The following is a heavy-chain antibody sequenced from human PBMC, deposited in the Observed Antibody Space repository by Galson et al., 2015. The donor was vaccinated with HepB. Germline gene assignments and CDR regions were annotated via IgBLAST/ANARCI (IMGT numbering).Heavy chain of an antibody. V-gene: IGHV3-7*01. J-gene: IGHJ5*02. Sequence: SLRLSCAASGFTLSIYWMSWVRQAPGKGLEWVANIKQDGSEKYYVDSVKGRFTISRDNAKNSLYLQMNSLRAEDTAVYYCARDSYYDSGSLNWFDPWGQGTLVTVSS. CDR2: IKQDGSEK. CDR1: GFTLSIYW. CDR3: ARDSYYDSGSLNWFDP. D-gene: IGHD3-10*01.